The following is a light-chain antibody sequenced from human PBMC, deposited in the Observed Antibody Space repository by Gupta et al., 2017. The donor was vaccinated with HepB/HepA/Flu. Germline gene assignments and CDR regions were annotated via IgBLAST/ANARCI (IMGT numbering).Light chain of an antibody. V-gene: IGKV3-11*01. CDR1: QSVSSY. J-gene: IGKJ3*01. CDR3: QQRSNWPMT. CDR2: DAS. Sequence: EIVLTHSPATLSLSPRERATLSCRASQSVSSYLAWYQQKPGQPPKLLIYDASKRATGIPARFSGSGSGTDFTLTISSLEPEDFVFYYCQQRSNWPMTFGPGTKVEIK.